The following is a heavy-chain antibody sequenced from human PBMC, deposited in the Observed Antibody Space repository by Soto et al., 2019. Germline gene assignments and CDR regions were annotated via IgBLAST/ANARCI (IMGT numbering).Heavy chain of an antibody. CDR2: ISSSGYI. V-gene: IGHV3-21*01. Sequence: PGGSLRLSCAASGFNFNSYTINWVRQAPGKRLEWLSSISSSGYIFSTDSVRGRFTISRDNAKNSVYLQINSLRAEDTAVYYCARDRGYDAHDYYYNAMDVWGQGTTVTVSS. J-gene: IGHJ6*02. CDR1: GFNFNSYT. CDR3: ARDRGYDAHDYYYNAMDV. D-gene: IGHD2-15*01.